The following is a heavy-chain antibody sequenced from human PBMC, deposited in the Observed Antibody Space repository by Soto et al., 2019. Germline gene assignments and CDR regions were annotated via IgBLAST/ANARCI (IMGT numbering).Heavy chain of an antibody. D-gene: IGHD1-7*01. V-gene: IGHV3-30*04. J-gene: IGHJ6*02. CDR1: GFTFSSYA. CDR2: ISYDGSNK. Sequence: PGGSLRLSCAASGFTFSSYAMHWVRQAPGKGLEWVAVISYDGSNKYYADSVKGRFTISRDNSKNTLYLQMNSLRAEDTAVYYCAKDGTNRYNWNYGAYYYYGMDVWGQGTTVTVSS. CDR3: AKDGTNRYNWNYGAYYYYGMDV.